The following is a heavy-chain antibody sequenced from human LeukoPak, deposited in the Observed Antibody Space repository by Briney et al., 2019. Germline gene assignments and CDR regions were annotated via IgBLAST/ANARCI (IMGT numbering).Heavy chain of an antibody. D-gene: IGHD3-22*01. Sequence: PSETLSLTCAVYGGSFSGYYWSWIRQPPGKGLEWIGEINHSGSTNYNPSLKSRVTISVDTSKNQFSLKLSSVTAADTAVYYCARGYPRWGRLYWFDPWGQGTLVTVSS. CDR2: INHSGST. J-gene: IGHJ5*02. CDR3: ARGYPRWGRLYWFDP. V-gene: IGHV4-34*01. CDR1: GGSFSGYY.